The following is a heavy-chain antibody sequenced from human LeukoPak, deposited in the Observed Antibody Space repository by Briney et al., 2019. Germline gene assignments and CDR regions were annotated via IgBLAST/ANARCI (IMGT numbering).Heavy chain of an antibody. D-gene: IGHD6-19*01. V-gene: IGHV3-30*18. CDR1: GFIFNSYG. CDR3: AKDTSRYSSNYGMDV. Sequence: SGGSLRLSCAASGFIFNSYGFHWVRQAPGKGLEWVAVISYDGGNKYYADSVKGRFIISRDSSKNTLYLQMNSLRAEDTAVYYCAKDTSRYSSNYGMDVWGQGTTVTVSS. J-gene: IGHJ6*02. CDR2: ISYDGGNK.